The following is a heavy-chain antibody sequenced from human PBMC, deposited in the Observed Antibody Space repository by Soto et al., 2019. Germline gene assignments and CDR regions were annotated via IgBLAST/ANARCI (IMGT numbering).Heavy chain of an antibody. CDR3: AARIAVAGHYYYYGMDV. J-gene: IGHJ6*02. Sequence: GASVKVSCKASGGTFSSYAISWVRQAPGQGLEWMGGIIPIFGTANYAQKFQGRVTITADESTSTAYMELSSLRSEDTAVYYCAARIAVAGHYYYYGMDVWGQGTTVTVSS. CDR2: IIPIFGTA. CDR1: GGTFSSYA. V-gene: IGHV1-69*13. D-gene: IGHD6-19*01.